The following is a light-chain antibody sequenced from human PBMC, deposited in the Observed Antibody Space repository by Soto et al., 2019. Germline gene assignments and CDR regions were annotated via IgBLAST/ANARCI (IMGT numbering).Light chain of an antibody. CDR2: DVS. Sequence: QSVLTQPRAVSGSPGQSVSISCTGGSSDVGAYDYVSWYQQHPGKARKLMIDDVSKRPSGVPHRFSGSMSGNTAALTISGLQAEDETDYYCCAYSGSYTFAFVTGTNVSVL. CDR3: CAYSGSYTFA. CDR1: SSDVGAYDY. J-gene: IGLJ1*01. V-gene: IGLV2-11*01.